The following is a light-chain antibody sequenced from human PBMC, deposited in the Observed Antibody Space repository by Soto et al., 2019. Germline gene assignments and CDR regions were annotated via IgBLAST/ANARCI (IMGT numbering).Light chain of an antibody. Sequence: DIVMTQSPDSLAVSLGERATINCKSSQSVLYSSTNKNNLAWYQQKPGQPPKLLIYWASTRESGVPDRFSGSGSGTDFTLTISSLQAEDVAVYYCQHYYAAPVTFGQGTRLEIK. V-gene: IGKV4-1*01. CDR3: QHYYAAPVT. CDR1: QSVLYSSTNKNN. J-gene: IGKJ5*01. CDR2: WAS.